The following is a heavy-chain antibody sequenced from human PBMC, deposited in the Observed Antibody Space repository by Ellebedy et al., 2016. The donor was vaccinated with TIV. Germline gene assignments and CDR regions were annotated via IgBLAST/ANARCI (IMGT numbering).Heavy chain of an antibody. CDR2: IFSAADGGEA. Sequence: PGGSLRLSCAASGFTVTTHYMNWVRQAPGKGLEWVSVIFSAADGGEAHYADSVKGRFTISRDSSKNTLYLQMNSLRAEDTAAYYCARDLTQYASGAGLSDSWGQGTLVSVST. D-gene: IGHD2-2*01. V-gene: IGHV3-53*01. J-gene: IGHJ4*02. CDR1: GFTVTTHY. CDR3: ARDLTQYASGAGLSDS.